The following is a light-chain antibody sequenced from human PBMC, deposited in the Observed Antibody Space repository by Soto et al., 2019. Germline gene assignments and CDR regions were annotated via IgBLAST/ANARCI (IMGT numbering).Light chain of an antibody. CDR3: QQYNDWPPIT. CDR2: GAS. J-gene: IGKJ3*01. Sequence: VMTQSPPTLSVSPGERATLSCRASQSVSTDLAWYQQKPSQAPWLLIYGASTRATDVPARFSGGGSGTEFTLTISSLHSEDVAIYYCQQYNDWPPITFGPGTKVDIK. CDR1: QSVSTD. V-gene: IGKV3-15*01.